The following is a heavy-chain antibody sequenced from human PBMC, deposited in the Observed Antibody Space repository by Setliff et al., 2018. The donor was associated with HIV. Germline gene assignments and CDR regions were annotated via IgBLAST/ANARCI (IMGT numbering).Heavy chain of an antibody. CDR1: GFTFSHYG. CDR3: KADSSGYP. CDR2: IGSKANSYAT. D-gene: IGHD3-22*01. J-gene: IGHJ5*02. Sequence: QPGGSLRLSCAASGFTFSHYGMHWVRQASGKGLEWVGRIGSKANSYATAYAASVKGRFTTSREDSKNTAYLQMNSLKTEDTAVYYCKADSSGYPWGQGTLVTVSS. V-gene: IGHV3-73*01.